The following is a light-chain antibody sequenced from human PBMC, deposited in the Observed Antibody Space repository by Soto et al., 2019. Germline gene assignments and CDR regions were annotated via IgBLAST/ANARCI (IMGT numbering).Light chain of an antibody. CDR2: GAS. J-gene: IGKJ4*01. V-gene: IGKV3-20*01. Sequence: IVLTQSPGTLSLSPGERATLSCRASQSVSNRFAAWYQQLPGQAPRLLICGASSRATVIPDRFSGSGSGTDFTLTISSLQSADFAVYYCQQQNRWPRVTFGGGTKVDIK. CDR3: QQQNRWPRVT. CDR1: QSVSNRF.